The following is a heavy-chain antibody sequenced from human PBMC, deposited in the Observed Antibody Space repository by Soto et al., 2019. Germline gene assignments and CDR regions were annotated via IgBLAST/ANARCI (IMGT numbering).Heavy chain of an antibody. CDR3: SRHLGTTVTTGLDY. CDR1: GGSISSYY. CDR2: IYYSGST. J-gene: IGHJ4*02. V-gene: IGHV4-59*04. D-gene: IGHD4-17*01. Sequence: SETLSLTCTVSGGSISSYYWSWIRQPPGKGLEWIGCIYYSGSTYYNPSLKSRVTISVDTSKNQFSLKLSSVTAADTAVYYCSRHLGTTVTTGLDYWGQGTLVTVSS.